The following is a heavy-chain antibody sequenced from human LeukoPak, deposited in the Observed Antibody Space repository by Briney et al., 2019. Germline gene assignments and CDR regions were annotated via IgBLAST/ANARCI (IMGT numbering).Heavy chain of an antibody. J-gene: IGHJ4*02. Sequence: GGSLRLSCAASGFTFDDYAMHWVRQAPGKGLEWVSGISWNSGSTYYADSVKGRFTISRDNSKNTLYLQMNSLRAEDTAVYYCAKQRIAARPSEAFDYWGQGTLVTVSS. D-gene: IGHD6-6*01. V-gene: IGHV3-23*01. CDR3: AKQRIAARPSEAFDY. CDR2: ISWNSGST. CDR1: GFTFDDYA.